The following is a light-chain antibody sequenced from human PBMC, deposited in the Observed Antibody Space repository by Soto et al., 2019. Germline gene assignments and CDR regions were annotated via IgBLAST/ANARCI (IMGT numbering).Light chain of an antibody. CDR1: QDVGSL. V-gene: IGKV3-11*01. CDR2: DAS. Sequence: EVVLTQSPATLSLSAGERASLSCRASQDVGSLIAWDQQKPGQPPRLLIYDASNRATGIPARFSGSGSGTDFVLTISSLEPEDFAVYYCHQRRSWPITFGQGTRLEMK. J-gene: IGKJ5*01. CDR3: HQRRSWPIT.